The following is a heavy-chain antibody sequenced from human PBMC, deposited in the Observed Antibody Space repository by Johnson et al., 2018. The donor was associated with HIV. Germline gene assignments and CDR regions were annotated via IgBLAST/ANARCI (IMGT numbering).Heavy chain of an antibody. CDR3: AKDLGESENEEWASDYYDFGRDYPGQDSRGVVGTFDI. V-gene: IGHV3-30*18. Sequence: VQLVESGGGVVQPGRSLRLSCAASGFTFSSFGMHWVRQAPGKGLEWVAIISYDGNNKYYADSVKGRFTISRENSKNTLSLQMTSLSAEDTAGYYCAKDLGESENEEWASDYYDFGRDYPGQDSRGVVGTFDIWGHGTMVTVSS. D-gene: IGHD3-3*01. CDR2: ISYDGNNK. J-gene: IGHJ3*02. CDR1: GFTFSSFG.